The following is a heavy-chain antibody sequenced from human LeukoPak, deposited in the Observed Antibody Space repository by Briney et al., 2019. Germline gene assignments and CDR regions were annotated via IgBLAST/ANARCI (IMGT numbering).Heavy chain of an antibody. CDR2: IRYDGSNK. Sequence: GGSLRLSCAASGFTFSSYGMHWVRQAPGKGLEWVAFIRYDGSNKYYADSVKGRFTISRDNSKNTLYLQMNSLRAEDTAVYYCAKDSEDIVVVPAAMDRAFYFDYWGQGTLVTVSS. J-gene: IGHJ4*02. CDR3: AKDSEDIVVVPAAMDRAFYFDY. D-gene: IGHD2-2*01. V-gene: IGHV3-30*02. CDR1: GFTFSSYG.